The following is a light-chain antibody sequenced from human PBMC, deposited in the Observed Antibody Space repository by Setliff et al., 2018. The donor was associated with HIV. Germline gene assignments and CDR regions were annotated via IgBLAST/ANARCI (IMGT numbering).Light chain of an antibody. CDR2: DVT. CDR3: SSFAGRLHV. J-gene: IGLJ1*01. Sequence: QSALAQPRSVSGSPGQSVTIPCTGTSSDVGSYNYVTWYQQHPGKVPKLMIYDVTRRPSGVPDRFSGSRSGNTASLTIPGLQAEDEADYYCSSFAGRLHVFGTGTKVTVL. V-gene: IGLV2-11*01. CDR1: SSDVGSYNY.